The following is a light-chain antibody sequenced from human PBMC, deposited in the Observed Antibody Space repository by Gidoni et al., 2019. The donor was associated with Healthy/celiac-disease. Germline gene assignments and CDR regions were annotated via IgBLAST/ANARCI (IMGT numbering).Light chain of an antibody. Sequence: DLQMTQSPSSLSASVGDRVTITCQATQDIRIYLNWYQQKPGKAPKLLIYDASNLETGVPSRFSGSGSGTDFTFTISSLQPEDIATYYCQQYDNPPLTFXGXTKVDIK. V-gene: IGKV1-33*01. CDR2: DAS. CDR3: QQYDNPPLT. CDR1: QDIRIY. J-gene: IGKJ4*01.